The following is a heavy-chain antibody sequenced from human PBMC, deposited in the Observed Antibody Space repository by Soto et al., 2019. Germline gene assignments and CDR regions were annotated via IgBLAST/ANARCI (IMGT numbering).Heavy chain of an antibody. CDR1: AYTFTNYA. Sequence: QVQLVQSGAEVKKPGASVRVSCQTSAYTFTNYAVSWVRQAPGQGLEWMGWISGDNGNTIYAQKFQGRVIMTTDTSTRKAYMELRSLRSDDTAVYYCATGLLGYCSGGSCYSDSWGQGTLVTVSS. CDR2: ISGDNGNT. J-gene: IGHJ4*02. V-gene: IGHV1-18*01. CDR3: ATGLLGYCSGGSCYSDS. D-gene: IGHD2-15*01.